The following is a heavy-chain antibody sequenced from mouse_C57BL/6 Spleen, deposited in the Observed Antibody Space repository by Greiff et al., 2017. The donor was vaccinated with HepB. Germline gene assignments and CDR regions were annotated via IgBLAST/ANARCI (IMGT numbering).Heavy chain of an antibody. CDR1: GFTFSSYA. CDR3: TRDPTYIAMDY. V-gene: IGHV5-9-1*02. CDR2: ISSGGDYI. Sequence: EVKLQESGEGLVKPGGSLKLSCAASGFTFSSYAMSWVRQTPEKRLEWVAYISSGGDYIYYADTVKGRFTISRDNARNTLYLQMSSLKSEDTAMYYCTRDPTYIAMDYWGQGTSVTVSS. D-gene: IGHD1-3*01. J-gene: IGHJ4*01.